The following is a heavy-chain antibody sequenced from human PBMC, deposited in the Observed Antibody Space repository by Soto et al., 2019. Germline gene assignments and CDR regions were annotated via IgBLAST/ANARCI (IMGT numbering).Heavy chain of an antibody. CDR3: ARGRPKNFDY. V-gene: IGHV4-34*01. CDR1: GGSFSGYY. CDR2: INHSGST. Sequence: SETLSLTCAVYGGSFSGYYLSWIRQPPGKGLEWIGEINHSGSTNYNPSLKSRVTISVDTSKNQFSLKLSSVTAADTAVYYCARGRPKNFDYWGQGTLVTVYS. J-gene: IGHJ4*02.